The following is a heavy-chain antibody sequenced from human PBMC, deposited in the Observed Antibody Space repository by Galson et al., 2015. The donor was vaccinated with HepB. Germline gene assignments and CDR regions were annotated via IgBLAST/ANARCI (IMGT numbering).Heavy chain of an antibody. CDR1: GLTFKDAW. CDR3: TTFGYCSGASCYVWGSWNYYYMDV. CDR2: LKSEVNGGTT. V-gene: IGHV3-15*01. J-gene: IGHJ6*03. Sequence: SLRLSCAASGLTFKDAWMSWVRQAPGKGREWVGCLKSEVNGGTTDYAAPVKGRFTISRDDSKNMFYLQMNDLKTEDTAIYYCTTFGYCSGASCYVWGSWNYYYMDVWGKGTPVTVSS. D-gene: IGHD2-2*03.